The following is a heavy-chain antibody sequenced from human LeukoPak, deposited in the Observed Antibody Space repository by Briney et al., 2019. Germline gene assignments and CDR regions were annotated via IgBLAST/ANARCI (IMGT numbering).Heavy chain of an antibody. V-gene: IGHV4-39*07. CDR2: IYYSGST. J-gene: IGHJ3*02. Sequence: SETLSLTCTVSGGSISSNSYYWGWIRQPPGKGLKWIGSIYYSGSTYYNPSLKSRVTISVDTSKNQFSLKLSSVTAADTAVYYCARRDDTHAFDIWGQGTMVTVSS. CDR3: ARRDDTHAFDI. CDR1: GGSISSNSYY. D-gene: IGHD3-9*01.